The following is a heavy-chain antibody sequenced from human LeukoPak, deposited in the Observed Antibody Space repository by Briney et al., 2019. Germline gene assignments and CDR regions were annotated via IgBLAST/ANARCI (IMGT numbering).Heavy chain of an antibody. CDR2: IYPGDSDA. J-gene: IGHJ4*02. Sequence: GESLKISCKGSGYRFTSYWIGWVRQMPGKGLEWMGIIYPGDSDASYSPSFQGQVTISADKSISTAYLQWSSLKASDTAMYYCVGLWFGEFPRFDYWGQGTLVTVSS. CDR1: GYRFTSYW. V-gene: IGHV5-51*01. CDR3: VGLWFGEFPRFDY. D-gene: IGHD3-10*01.